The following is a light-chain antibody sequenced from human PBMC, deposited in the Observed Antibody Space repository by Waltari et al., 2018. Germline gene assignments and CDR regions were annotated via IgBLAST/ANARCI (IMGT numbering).Light chain of an antibody. V-gene: IGKV3-11*01. CDR3: QQRRTWPLT. J-gene: IGKJ4*01. Sequence: EIVLTQSPATLSLSPGERATLSCRASQSVSYYLAWYQQRPCQAPRLLIYDASSRATGIPARFSGSGSETDFTLTISSLEPEDFAVYYCQQRRTWPLTFGGGTKVEI. CDR2: DAS. CDR1: QSVSYY.